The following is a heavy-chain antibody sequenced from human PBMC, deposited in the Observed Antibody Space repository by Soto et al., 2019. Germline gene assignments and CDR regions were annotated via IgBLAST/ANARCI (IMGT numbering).Heavy chain of an antibody. CDR2: INAGNGNT. CDR3: ARDLRWYNDAFDI. J-gene: IGHJ3*02. Sequence: GASVKVSCTASVYTFTSYAMHWVRQAPGQRLEWMGWINAGNGNTKYSQKFQGRVTITRDTSASTAYMELSSLRSEDTAVYYCARDLRWYNDAFDIWGQGTMVTVSS. D-gene: IGHD4-17*01. V-gene: IGHV1-3*01. CDR1: VYTFTSYA.